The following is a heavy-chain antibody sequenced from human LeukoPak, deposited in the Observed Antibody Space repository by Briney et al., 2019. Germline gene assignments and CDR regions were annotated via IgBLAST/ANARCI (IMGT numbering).Heavy chain of an antibody. CDR2: ISGSGAST. J-gene: IGHJ4*02. D-gene: IGHD6-19*01. CDR3: AKVPNSGWIFDY. Sequence: TGGSLRLSCAASGFTFSSYAMSWVRQAPGKGLEWVSTISGSGASTWYADSVKGRFTISRDNSKNTLYLQMNSLRAEDTAVYYCAKVPNSGWIFDYWGQGTLVTVSS. V-gene: IGHV3-23*01. CDR1: GFTFSSYA.